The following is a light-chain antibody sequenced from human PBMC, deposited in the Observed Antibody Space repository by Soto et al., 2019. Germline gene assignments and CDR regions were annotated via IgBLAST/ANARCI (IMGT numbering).Light chain of an antibody. V-gene: IGKV3-20*01. CDR3: QQYGSSPLT. Sequence: EIVLTQSPGTLSSSPGERATLSCRASQSVSSSYLAWYQQKPGQAPRLLIYGASSRATGIPDRFSGSGSGTDFTLTIGSLEPEDFAVYSCQQYGSSPLTFGGGTKVEIK. J-gene: IGKJ4*01. CDR1: QSVSSSY. CDR2: GAS.